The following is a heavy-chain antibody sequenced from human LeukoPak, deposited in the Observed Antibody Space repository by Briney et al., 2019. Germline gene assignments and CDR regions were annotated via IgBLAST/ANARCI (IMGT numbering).Heavy chain of an antibody. V-gene: IGHV1-2*02. CDR1: GYTFTGSY. J-gene: IGHJ4*02. Sequence: GASVKVSCKASGYTFTGSYMHWVRQAPGQGLEWMGWINPNSGGTNYAQKFQGRVTMTRDTSISTAYMELSRLRSDDTAVYYCARVCSSTSCPTDYWGQGTLVTVSS. D-gene: IGHD2-2*01. CDR2: INPNSGGT. CDR3: ARVCSSTSCPTDY.